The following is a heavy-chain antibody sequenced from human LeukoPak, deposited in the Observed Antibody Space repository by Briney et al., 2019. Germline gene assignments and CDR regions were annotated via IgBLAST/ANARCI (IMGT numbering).Heavy chain of an antibody. CDR2: ISTSGSET. Sequence: GGSLRLSFAASGFTFSNSGMSWVRQAPGKGLEWVSAISTSGSETHYADSVKGRFTIARDNSKNTMSLQMSSLRAEDTALYYCAKGSGNGYGSGPFDYWGQGTLVTVSS. V-gene: IGHV3-23*01. CDR1: GFTFSNSG. CDR3: AKGSGNGYGSGPFDY. D-gene: IGHD3-10*01. J-gene: IGHJ4*02.